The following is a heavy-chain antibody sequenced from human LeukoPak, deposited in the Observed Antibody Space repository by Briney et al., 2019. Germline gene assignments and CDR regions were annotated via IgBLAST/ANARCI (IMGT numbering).Heavy chain of an antibody. CDR1: GFTFSNHD. V-gene: IGHV3-23*01. CDR3: AKDQNWEGGY. CDR2: INYSGVIT. Sequence: GGTLRLSCAASGFTFSNHDMTWIRQAPGKGLEWVSVINYSGVITNYADSVKGRFTISRDNSKNTVYLQMNSLRVEDTAVYYCAKDQNWEGGYWGQGTLVTVSS. J-gene: IGHJ4*02. D-gene: IGHD7-27*01.